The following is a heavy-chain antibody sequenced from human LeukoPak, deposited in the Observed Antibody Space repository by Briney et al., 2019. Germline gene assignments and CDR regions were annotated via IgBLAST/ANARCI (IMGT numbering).Heavy chain of an antibody. CDR1: GYTFSGYY. CDR3: ARDTLRGDYYYGMDV. D-gene: IGHD3-16*01. J-gene: IGHJ6*02. Sequence: ASVKVSCKASGYTFSGYYMHWVRHAPGPGLEWLGWSNPNSGDTHYAQKFQGRVTMTRDTSINTSYMELSSLKSDDTAVYCCARDTLRGDYYYGMDVWGQGTTVTVSS. CDR2: SNPNSGDT. V-gene: IGHV1-2*02.